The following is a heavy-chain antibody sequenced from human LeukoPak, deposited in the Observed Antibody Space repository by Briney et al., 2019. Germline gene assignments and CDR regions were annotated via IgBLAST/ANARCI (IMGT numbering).Heavy chain of an antibody. D-gene: IGHD3-22*01. J-gene: IGHJ4*02. CDR2: IRAYNGNT. CDR1: GYTFTRYG. Sequence: ASVKVSCKASGYTFTRYGISWVRQAPGQGLEWMGWIRAYNGNTNYAQKLQGRVTITTDTSTSTAYMELRSLRSDDTAVYYCARVRTTHYYDSSGYSDYFDYWGQGTLVTVSS. V-gene: IGHV1-18*01. CDR3: ARVRTTHYYDSSGYSDYFDY.